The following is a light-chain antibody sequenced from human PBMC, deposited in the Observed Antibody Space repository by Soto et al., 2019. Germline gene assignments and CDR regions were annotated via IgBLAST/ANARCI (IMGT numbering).Light chain of an antibody. CDR1: QGISSY. J-gene: IGKJ1*01. Sequence: IQLTQSPSSLSASVGDRVTISCRASQGISSYLAWYQQKPGKAPNLLIHAASNLQTGVPSRFSGSGSGTDFTLTISSLQPEDFATYYCQQSYNAPRTFGQGTKVDI. CDR2: AAS. CDR3: QQSYNAPRT. V-gene: IGKV1-39*01.